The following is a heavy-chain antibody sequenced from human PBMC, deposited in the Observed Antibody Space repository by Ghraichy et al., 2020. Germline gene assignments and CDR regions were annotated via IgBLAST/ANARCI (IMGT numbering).Heavy chain of an antibody. J-gene: IGHJ4*02. V-gene: IGHV4-31*03. CDR2: IYYSGST. D-gene: IGHD3-10*01. CDR1: GGSISSGGYY. CDR3: AREGGDSGSIPQDY. Sequence: SETLSLTCTVSGGSISSGGYYWSWIRQHPGKGLEWIGYIYYSGSTYYNPSLKSRVTISVDTSKNQFSLKLSSVTAADTAVYYCAREGGDSGSIPQDYWGQGTLVTVSS.